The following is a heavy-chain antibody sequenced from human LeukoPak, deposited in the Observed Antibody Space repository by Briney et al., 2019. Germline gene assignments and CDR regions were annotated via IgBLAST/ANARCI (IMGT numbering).Heavy chain of an antibody. CDR1: GGSISSGDYY. CDR2: IYYSGST. CDR3: ARTPRVTGTTYFYWFDP. D-gene: IGHD1-7*01. J-gene: IGHJ5*02. Sequence: SETLSLTCTVSGGSISSGDYYWSWIRQPPGKGLEWIGYIYYSGSTYYNSSLKSRVTISVDTSKNQFSLTLSSVTAADTAVYYCARTPRVTGTTYFYWFDPWGQGTLVTVSS. V-gene: IGHV4-30-4*08.